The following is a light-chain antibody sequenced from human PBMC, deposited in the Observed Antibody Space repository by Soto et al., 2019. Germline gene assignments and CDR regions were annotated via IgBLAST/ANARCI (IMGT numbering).Light chain of an antibody. CDR2: VNSGGSH. V-gene: IGLV4-69*01. J-gene: IGLJ7*01. Sequence: QSVLTQSPSASASLGASVKLTCTLSSGHSNYAIAWHQQQPEKGPRYLMKVNSGGSHIKGDGIPDRFSGSSSGAESYLFISSLQSEDEADYYCQTWGTGSAFVVFGGGTQLTVL. CDR1: SGHSNYA. CDR3: QTWGTGSAFVV.